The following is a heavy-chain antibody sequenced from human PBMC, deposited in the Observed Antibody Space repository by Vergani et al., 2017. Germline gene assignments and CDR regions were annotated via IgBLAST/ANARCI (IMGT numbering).Heavy chain of an antibody. CDR3: ARDGGDTGIAARVGVGWFDP. CDR1: GGSISSYY. CDR2: IYYSGRT. V-gene: IGHV4-59*01. Sequence: QVQLQESGPGLVKPSETLSLTCTVSGGSISSYYWSWIRQPPGKGLEWIGYIYYSGRTNYNPSLKSRVTISVDTSKNQFSLKLSSVTAADTAVYYCARDGGDTGIAARVGVGWFDPWGQGTLVTVSS. J-gene: IGHJ5*02. D-gene: IGHD6-6*01.